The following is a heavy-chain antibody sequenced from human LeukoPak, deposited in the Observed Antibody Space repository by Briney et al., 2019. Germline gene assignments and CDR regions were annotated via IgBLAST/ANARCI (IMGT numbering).Heavy chain of an antibody. CDR2: INPSGGST. D-gene: IGHD2-15*01. CDR3: ARAYCSGGSCYSDAFDI. CDR1: GYTFTSYY. Sequence: GASVKVSCKASGYTFTSYYMHWMRQAPGQGLEWMGIINPSGGSTSYAQKFQGRVTMTRDTSTSTVYMELSSLRSEDTAVYYCARAYCSGGSCYSDAFDIWGQGTMVTVSS. J-gene: IGHJ3*02. V-gene: IGHV1-46*01.